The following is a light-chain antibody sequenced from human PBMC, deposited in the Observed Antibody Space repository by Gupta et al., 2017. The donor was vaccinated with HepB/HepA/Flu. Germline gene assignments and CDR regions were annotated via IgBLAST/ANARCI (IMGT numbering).Light chain of an antibody. CDR3: LNRYELPIT. J-gene: IGKJ3*01. Sequence: IVMPQTPLSLPVTPGEPASISSRSSQSLFNGDDGNTSLDWYLQKPGPSQQLMYDTLSYRASVVTDMCGGSGSGNVFILNISRLQADDVGFYFRLNRYELPITFGPGTKVDI. CDR1: QSLFNGDDGNTS. V-gene: IGKV2-40*01. CDR2: TLS.